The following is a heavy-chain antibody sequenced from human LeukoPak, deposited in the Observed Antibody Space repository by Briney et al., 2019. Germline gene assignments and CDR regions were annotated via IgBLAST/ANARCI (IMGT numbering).Heavy chain of an antibody. D-gene: IGHD3-16*01. CDR2: IYYSGST. J-gene: IGHJ4*02. CDR1: GGSISSYY. Sequence: PSETLSLTCTVSGGSISSYYWSWIRQPPGEGLEWIGYIYYSGSTSYNPSLKSRVAISVDTSKNQFSLKLRSVTAADTAVYYCARDEGGTFDYWGQGTLVTVSS. CDR3: ARDEGGTFDY. V-gene: IGHV4-59*01.